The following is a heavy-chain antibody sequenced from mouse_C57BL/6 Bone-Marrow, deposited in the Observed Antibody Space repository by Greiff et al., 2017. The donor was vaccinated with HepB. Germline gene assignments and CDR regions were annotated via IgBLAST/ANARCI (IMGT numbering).Heavy chain of an antibody. J-gene: IGHJ4*01. V-gene: IGHV1-19*01. CDR3: ARPAGSSSRDY. Sequence: EVQLQQSGPVLVKPGASVKMSCKASGYTFTDYYMNWVKQSHGKSLEWIGVINPYNGGTSYNQKFKGKATLTVDKSSSTAYMELNSLTSEDSAVSYCARPAGSSSRDYWGQGTSVTVSS. CDR1: GYTFTDYY. D-gene: IGHD1-1*01. CDR2: INPYNGGT.